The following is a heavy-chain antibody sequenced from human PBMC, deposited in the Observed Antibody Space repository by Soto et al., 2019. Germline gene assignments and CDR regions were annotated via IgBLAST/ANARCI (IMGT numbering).Heavy chain of an antibody. CDR1: GFTFSSYA. Sequence: EVQLLESAGGLVQPGGSLSLSCAASGFTFSSYAMRWVRQAPGKGLEWVSAISGSGANTYYADSVKGRFTISRDNSKNTLFLQLNSLRADDTAVYYCAKCAGSGWYPDYWGQGTLVTVSS. J-gene: IGHJ4*02. V-gene: IGHV3-23*01. CDR3: AKCAGSGWYPDY. CDR2: ISGSGANT. D-gene: IGHD6-19*01.